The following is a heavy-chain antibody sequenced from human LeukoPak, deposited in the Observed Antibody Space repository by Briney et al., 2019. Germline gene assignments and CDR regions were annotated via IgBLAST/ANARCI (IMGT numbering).Heavy chain of an antibody. CDR3: ARKTNDWFDP. Sequence: SETLSLTCTDPGGSITSYYWNWIRQSPGKGLEWIGYIYYTGSTNYNPSLRSRVTISVDTSKNQFSLKLSSVNAADTAVYYCARKTNDWFDPWGQGTLVTVSS. J-gene: IGHJ5*02. CDR2: IYYTGST. CDR1: GGSITSYY. D-gene: IGHD2-8*01. V-gene: IGHV4-59*01.